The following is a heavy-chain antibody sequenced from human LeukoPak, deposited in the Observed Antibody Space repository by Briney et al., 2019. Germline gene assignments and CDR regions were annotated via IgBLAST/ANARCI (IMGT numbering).Heavy chain of an antibody. J-gene: IGHJ4*02. D-gene: IGHD5-24*01. Sequence: PSETLSLTCTVSGASISSSSYYWGWIRQPPGKGLEWIGSIYYSGRTYYNPSLRSRAPISVDTSKKQFSLRLSSVTAADTADYSCAAEMATIEFAFGYWTQGSLVTVSS. CDR2: IYYSGRT. CDR1: GASISSSSYY. CDR3: AAEMATIEFAFGY. V-gene: IGHV4-39*07.